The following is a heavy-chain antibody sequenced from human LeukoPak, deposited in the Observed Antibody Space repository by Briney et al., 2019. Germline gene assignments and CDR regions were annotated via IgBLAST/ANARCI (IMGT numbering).Heavy chain of an antibody. CDR1: GFTFSNYW. Sequence: PGGSLRLSCAASGFTFSNYWMHWVRQAPGKGLEWVAVISYDGSNKYYADSVKGRFTISRDNSKNTLYLQMNSLRAEDTAVYYCAKGQQLVRGIVQDYWGQGTLVTVSS. CDR3: AKGQQLVRGIVQDY. D-gene: IGHD6-13*01. V-gene: IGHV3-30*18. J-gene: IGHJ4*02. CDR2: ISYDGSNK.